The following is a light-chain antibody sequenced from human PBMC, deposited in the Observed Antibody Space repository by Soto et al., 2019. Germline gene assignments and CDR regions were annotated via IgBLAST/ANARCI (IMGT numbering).Light chain of an antibody. V-gene: IGLV1-47*02. CDR1: SSNIGSNY. CDR3: AAWDDSLSGYV. J-gene: IGLJ1*01. CDR2: SNN. Sequence: QSVLTQPPSASGTPGQRVTISCSGGSSNIGSNYVYWYQQLPGTAPKLLIYSNNERPSGVPARFSGSKSGTSASLATSGLRSEDEADYFCAAWDDSLSGYVFGTGTKVTVL.